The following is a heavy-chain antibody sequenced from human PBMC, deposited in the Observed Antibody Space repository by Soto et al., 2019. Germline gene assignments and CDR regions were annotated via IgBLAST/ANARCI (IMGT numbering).Heavy chain of an antibody. CDR1: GGTFSSYA. V-gene: IGHV1-69*13. CDR2: IIPIFGTA. CDR3: ASTQGYCSGGSCFFDY. D-gene: IGHD2-15*01. J-gene: IGHJ4*02. Sequence: SVKVSCKASGGTFSSYAISWVRQAPGQGLEWMGGIIPIFGTANYAQKFQGRVTITADESTSTAYMELSSLRSEDTAVYYCASTQGYCSGGSCFFDYGGQETLVTVSS.